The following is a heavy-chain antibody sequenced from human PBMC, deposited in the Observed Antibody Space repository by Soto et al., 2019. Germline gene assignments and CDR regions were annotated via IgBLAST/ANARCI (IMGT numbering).Heavy chain of an antibody. CDR2: INHSGST. CDR3: ARAGGTGQRPPFDY. CDR1: GGSFSGYY. Sequence: PSETLSLTYAVYGGSFSGYYWSWIRQPPGKGLEWIGEINHSGSTNYNPSLKSRVTISVDTSKNQFSLKLSSVTAADTAVYYCARAGGTGQRPPFDYWGQGTLVTVSS. V-gene: IGHV4-34*01. D-gene: IGHD3-16*01. J-gene: IGHJ4*02.